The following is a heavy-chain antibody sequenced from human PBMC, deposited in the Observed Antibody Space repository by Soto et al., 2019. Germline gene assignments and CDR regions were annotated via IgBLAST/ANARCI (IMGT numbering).Heavy chain of an antibody. Sequence: GASVKVSCKASGYTFTSYGISWVRQAPGQGLEWMGWITAHSGNTSYAQKLQGRVTMTTDNSISTAYMELDSLTSEDTAVYYCARHRPVLRGANWFDLWGQGTLVTVSS. V-gene: IGHV1-18*01. CDR3: ARHRPVLRGANWFDL. J-gene: IGHJ5*02. CDR1: GYTFTSYG. D-gene: IGHD1-26*01. CDR2: ITAHSGNT.